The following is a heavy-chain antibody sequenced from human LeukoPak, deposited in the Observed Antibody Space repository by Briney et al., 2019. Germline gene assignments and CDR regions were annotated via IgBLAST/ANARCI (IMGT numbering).Heavy chain of an antibody. D-gene: IGHD3-10*01. J-gene: IGHJ4*02. Sequence: ASVKVSCKASGGTFSSYAISWVRQAPGQGLEWMGRTIPILGIANYAQKFQGRVTITADKSTSTAYMELSSLRSEDTAVYYCARDLKNGDADYWGQGTLVTVSS. CDR1: GGTFSSYA. V-gene: IGHV1-69*04. CDR2: TIPILGIA. CDR3: ARDLKNGDADY.